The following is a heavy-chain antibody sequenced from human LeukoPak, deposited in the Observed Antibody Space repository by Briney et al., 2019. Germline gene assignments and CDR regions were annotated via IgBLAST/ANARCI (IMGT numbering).Heavy chain of an antibody. CDR1: GFTFSSYA. Sequence: PGGSLRLSCAASGFTFSSYAMSWVRQAPGEGLEWVSAISGSGGSTYYADSVKGRFTISRDNSKNTLDLQMNSLRAEDMAVYYCAKEFGYCSSTSCFPFDYWGQGTLVTVSS. D-gene: IGHD2-2*03. J-gene: IGHJ4*02. CDR3: AKEFGYCSSTSCFPFDY. CDR2: ISGSGGST. V-gene: IGHV3-23*01.